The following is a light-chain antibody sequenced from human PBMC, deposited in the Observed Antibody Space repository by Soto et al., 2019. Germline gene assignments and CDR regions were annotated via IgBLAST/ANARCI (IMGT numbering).Light chain of an antibody. CDR2: AAS. J-gene: IGKJ1*01. V-gene: IGKV1-27*01. Sequence: DIQMTQSPSSLSASVGDRVTITCRASESVSTYLAWYQQKPGKIPKLLIYAASTLHQGVPSRFSGSGSGTDFTLTINGLQPEDVATYYCQRYNTAPSTFGPGTKVEVK. CDR3: QRYNTAPST. CDR1: ESVSTY.